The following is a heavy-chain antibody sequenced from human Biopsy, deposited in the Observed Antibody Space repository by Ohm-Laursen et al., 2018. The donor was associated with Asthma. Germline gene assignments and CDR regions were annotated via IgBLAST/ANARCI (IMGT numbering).Heavy chain of an antibody. CDR1: GYTFNSAG. CDR3: ARAVDYSHYYGIDV. D-gene: IGHD3-10*01. Sequence: SVKVSCNASGYTFNSAGITWVRQAPGQGLEWMGWISVYNGNTKVAQKLQDRVTVITDTSTSTAYMELRSLRSDDTAVYFCARAVDYSHYYGIDVWGQGTTVTVS. J-gene: IGHJ6*02. V-gene: IGHV1-18*01. CDR2: ISVYNGNT.